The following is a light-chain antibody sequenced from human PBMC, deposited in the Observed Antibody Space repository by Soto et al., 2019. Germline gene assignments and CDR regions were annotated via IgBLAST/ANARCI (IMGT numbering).Light chain of an antibody. CDR3: SSYTSSSTVV. CDR1: SSDVGGYNY. V-gene: IGLV2-14*01. J-gene: IGLJ2*01. Sequence: QSALTQPASVSGSPGQSITISCTGTSSDVGGYNYVSWYQQHPGKAPKLMIYEVSNRPSGVSNRSSGSKSGNTASLTISGLQDEDEADYYCSSYTSSSTVVFGGGTKLTVL. CDR2: EVS.